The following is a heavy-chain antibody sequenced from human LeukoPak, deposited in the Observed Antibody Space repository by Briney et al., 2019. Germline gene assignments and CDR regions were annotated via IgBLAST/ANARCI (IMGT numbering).Heavy chain of an antibody. D-gene: IGHD3-10*01. Sequence: GGSLRLSCAASGFSFSAYAMSCVRQAPGKGLEWVSVIYSGGSTYYADSVKGRFIISRDNSKNTLYLQMNSLRAEDTAVYYCARDFGDNYSDYWGQGTLVTVSS. J-gene: IGHJ4*02. CDR1: GFSFSAYA. CDR2: IYSGGST. V-gene: IGHV3-53*01. CDR3: ARDFGDNYSDY.